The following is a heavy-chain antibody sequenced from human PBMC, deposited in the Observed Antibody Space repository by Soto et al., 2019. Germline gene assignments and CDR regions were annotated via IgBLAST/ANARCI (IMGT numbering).Heavy chain of an antibody. D-gene: IGHD3-16*01. CDR1: GFRFQDYA. CDR3: AKDGGGPTDYIDY. Sequence: EVQLVESGGGLIQPGHSLRLSCEASGFRFQDYAMHWVRQAPGEGLEWVSGISWNSNNIGYGDSVKGRFTISRDNVKNSLYLQMDSLRPEDTAFYYCAKDGGGPTDYIDYWGQGSLVTVSS. J-gene: IGHJ4*02. CDR2: ISWNSNNI. V-gene: IGHV3-9*01.